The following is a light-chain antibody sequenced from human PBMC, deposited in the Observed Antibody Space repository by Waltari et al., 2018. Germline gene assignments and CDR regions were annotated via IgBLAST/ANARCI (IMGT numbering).Light chain of an antibody. J-gene: IGLJ2*01. V-gene: IGLV1-40*01. CDR1: SPNIGAGYA. Sequence: QSVLTQPRTVSRAPGQRVTISCTCSSPNIGAGYAFNLYQQFPGTAPKVLIYVNHPRPSGVPDRFSGSKSDTSASLAITVLQAEDEADYYCQSYDGNLSDVIFGGGTKLTVL. CDR3: QSYDGNLSDVI. CDR2: VNH.